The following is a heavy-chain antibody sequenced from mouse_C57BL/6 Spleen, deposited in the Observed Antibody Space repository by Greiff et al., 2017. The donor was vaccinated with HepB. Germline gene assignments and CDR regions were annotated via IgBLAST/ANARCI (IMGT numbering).Heavy chain of an antibody. CDR1: GYTFTSYW. CDR2: IDPSDSET. Sequence: QVQLQQSGAELVRPGSSVKLSCKASGYTFTSYWMHWVKQRPIQGLEWIGNIDPSDSETHYNQKFKDKATLTVDKSSSTAYMQLSSLTSEDSAVYYCARGALTTVDVWGTGTTVTVSS. J-gene: IGHJ1*03. V-gene: IGHV1-52*01. D-gene: IGHD1-1*01. CDR3: ARGALTTVDV.